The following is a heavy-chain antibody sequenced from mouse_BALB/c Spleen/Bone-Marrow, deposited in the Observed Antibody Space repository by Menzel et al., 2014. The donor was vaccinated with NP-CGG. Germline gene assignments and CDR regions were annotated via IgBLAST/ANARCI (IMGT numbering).Heavy chain of an antibody. CDR1: GYTFSSYW. J-gene: IGHJ4*01. CDR3: ASRYDTMDY. Sequence: LMESGAELMKPGASVKISCKATGYTFSSYWIEWVKQRPGHGLEWIGEILPGSGSIKYNEKFKGKATFTADTSSNTAYMQLSSLTSEDSAVYYCASRYDTMDYWGQGTSVTVSS. CDR2: ILPGSGSI. V-gene: IGHV1-9*01.